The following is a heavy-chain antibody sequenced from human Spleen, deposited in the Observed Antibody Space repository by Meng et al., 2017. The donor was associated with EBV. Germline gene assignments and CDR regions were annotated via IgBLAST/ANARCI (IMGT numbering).Heavy chain of an antibody. CDR2: VHYSGSP. V-gene: IGHV4-39*07. CDR3: SSEYNRMH. CDR1: GGSISRSSYF. J-gene: IGHJ1*01. D-gene: IGHD2/OR15-2a*01. Sequence: QVQLQESGPGLVKPSETLSLTCTVAGGSISRSSYFWGWIRQPPGMGLEWIGKVHYSGSPYYNPSLESRVTISLDTSKNQFSLNLSSVTAADTAVYYCSSEYNRMHWGQGTLVTVSS.